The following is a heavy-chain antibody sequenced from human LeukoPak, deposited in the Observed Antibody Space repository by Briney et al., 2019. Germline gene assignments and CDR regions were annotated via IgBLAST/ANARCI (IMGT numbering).Heavy chain of an antibody. CDR1: GFTFSSYA. V-gene: IGHV3-23*01. Sequence: PGGSLRLSCAASGFTFSSYAMSWVRQAPGKGLEWVSAISGSGGSTYYADSVKGRFTISRDNSKNTLYLQMNSLRAEDTAVYYCAKEVGAYQLLDYDAFDIWGQGTMVTVSS. CDR2: ISGSGGST. CDR3: AKEVGAYQLLDYDAFDI. J-gene: IGHJ3*02. D-gene: IGHD2-2*01.